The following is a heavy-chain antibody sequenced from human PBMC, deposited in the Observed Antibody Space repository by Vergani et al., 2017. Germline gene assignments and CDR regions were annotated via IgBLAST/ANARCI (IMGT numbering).Heavy chain of an antibody. J-gene: IGHJ6*02. V-gene: IGHV5-10-1*03. CDR1: GYSFTSYW. D-gene: IGHD6-13*01. Sequence: EVQLVQSGAEVKKPGESLRISCKGSGYSFTSYWISWVRQMPGKGLEWMGRIDPSDSYTNYSPSFQGHVTISADKSISTAYLQWSSLKASDTAMCYCARGLAAAGSNYGMDVWGQGTTVTVSS. CDR2: IDPSDSYT. CDR3: ARGLAAAGSNYGMDV.